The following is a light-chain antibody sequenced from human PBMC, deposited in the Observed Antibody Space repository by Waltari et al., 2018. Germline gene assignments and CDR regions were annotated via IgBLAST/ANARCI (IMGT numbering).Light chain of an antibody. V-gene: IGLV1-47*01. CDR2: GND. Sequence: QSVLTQPPSASGTPGQRVTISCSGSNSNIGANFVTWSRQFPGTPPKSLIYGNDKRPAGVPDRFSGSKSGSSASLVISGLRSEDEADYYCAAWDDTLSGHSVFGTGTKVTVL. J-gene: IGLJ1*01. CDR1: NSNIGANF. CDR3: AAWDDTLSGHSV.